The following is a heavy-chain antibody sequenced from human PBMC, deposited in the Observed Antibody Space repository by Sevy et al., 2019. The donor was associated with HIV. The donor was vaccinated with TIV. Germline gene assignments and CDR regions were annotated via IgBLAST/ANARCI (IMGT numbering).Heavy chain of an antibody. V-gene: IGHV1-24*01. Sequence: ASVKVSCKVSGYTLTKLSMHWVRQAPGKGLEWMGSSDPEDGERIYAQNFQGRVTMSEDTSTDTAYMDLSSLRSDDTAVYFCAATREYYYGNSGYFDYWGQGTLVTVSS. CDR3: AATREYYYGNSGYFDY. CDR1: GYTLTKLS. J-gene: IGHJ4*02. CDR2: SDPEDGER. D-gene: IGHD3-22*01.